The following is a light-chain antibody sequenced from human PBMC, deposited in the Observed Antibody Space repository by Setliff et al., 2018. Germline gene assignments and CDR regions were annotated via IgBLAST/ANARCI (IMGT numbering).Light chain of an antibody. J-gene: IGLJ1*01. CDR3: SSYAASYNPYV. V-gene: IGLV2-8*01. CDR2: EVT. CDR1: SNDIGAYKF. Sequence: QSALTQPPSASGSPGQSLTISCTGTSNDIGAYKFVSWYQQHPGKPPKLIIYEVTKRPSGVPDRFSGSKSGNTASLTVSGLQAEDEADYYCSSYAASYNPYVFGTGTKGTVL.